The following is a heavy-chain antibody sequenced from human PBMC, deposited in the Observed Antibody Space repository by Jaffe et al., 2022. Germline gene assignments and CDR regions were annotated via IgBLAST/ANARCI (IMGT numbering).Heavy chain of an antibody. CDR3: ARGYSYGFLTLYWFDP. J-gene: IGHJ5*02. CDR2: IYYSGST. V-gene: IGHV4-61*01. D-gene: IGHD5-18*01. CDR1: GGSVSSGSYY. Sequence: QVQLQESGPGLVKPSETLSLTCTVSGGSVSSGSYYWSWIRQPPGKGLEWIGYIYYSGSTNYNPSLKSRVTISVDTSKNQFSLKLSSVTAADTAVYYCARGYSYGFLTLYWFDPWGQGTLVTVSS.